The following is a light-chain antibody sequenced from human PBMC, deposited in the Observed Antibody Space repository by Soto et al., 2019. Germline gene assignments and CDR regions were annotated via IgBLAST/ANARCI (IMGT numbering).Light chain of an antibody. CDR3: QQYNNWPPLIT. CDR1: QSVGSN. CDR2: GAS. V-gene: IGKV3-15*01. Sequence: EIVMTQSPATLSVSPRERATLSCRASQSVGSNLAWYQQKPGQAPRLLIYGASTRATGIPARFSGSGSGTEFTLTINSLQSEDFAVYYCQQYNNWPPLITFGQGTRLEIK. J-gene: IGKJ5*01.